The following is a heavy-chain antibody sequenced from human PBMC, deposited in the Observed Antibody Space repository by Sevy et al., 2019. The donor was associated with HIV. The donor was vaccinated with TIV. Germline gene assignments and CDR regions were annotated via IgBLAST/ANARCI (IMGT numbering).Heavy chain of an antibody. CDR2: IYYSGSP. D-gene: IGHD4-17*01. V-gene: IGHV4-59*08. Sequence: SETLSLTCTVSGGSLSGYYCTWIRQSPGRGLEWIGYIYYSGSPNYNPSLKGRVTISLDTSKNQFSLNLTSVTAADTAVYYCARHGDYGDSPDAFDIWGQWTMVTVSS. CDR3: ARHGDYGDSPDAFDI. CDR1: GGSLSGYY. J-gene: IGHJ3*02.